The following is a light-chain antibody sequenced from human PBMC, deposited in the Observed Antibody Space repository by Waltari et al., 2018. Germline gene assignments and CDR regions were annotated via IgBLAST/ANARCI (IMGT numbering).Light chain of an antibody. CDR2: AAS. CDR1: QSIRNY. V-gene: IGKV1-39*01. J-gene: IGKJ5*01. Sequence: IQLTQSPSSLSASVGDRVTITCRASQSIRNYLNWDQQKPGKAPKLLIYAASSLQSGVPSRFSGSGSGTEFTLTISRLQPEDFATYHCQQSYSTPSTFGQGTRLEIK. CDR3: QQSYSTPST.